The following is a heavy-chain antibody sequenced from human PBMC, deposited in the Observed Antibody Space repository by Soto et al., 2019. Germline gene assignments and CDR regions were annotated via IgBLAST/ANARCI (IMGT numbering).Heavy chain of an antibody. Sequence: SETLSLTCAVYGGSFSGYYWSWIRQPPGKXLEWIGEINHSGSTNYDPSLKSRVTISIDTSKNQFSLKLSSVTAADTAVYYCARSSASIFGVVIGDNGFDPWGQGALVTVSS. CDR1: GGSFSGYY. CDR2: INHSGST. CDR3: ARSSASIFGVVIGDNGFDP. D-gene: IGHD3-3*01. J-gene: IGHJ5*02. V-gene: IGHV4-34*01.